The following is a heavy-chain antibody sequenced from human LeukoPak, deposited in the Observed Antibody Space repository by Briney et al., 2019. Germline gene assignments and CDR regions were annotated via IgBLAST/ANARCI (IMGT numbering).Heavy chain of an antibody. CDR3: AKPSAIAVPGRFYFDY. Sequence: GGSLRLSCAASGFTVSSNYMSWVRQAPGKGLEWVSVIYSGGSTYYADAVKGRFTISRDNSKNTLYLQIKDLRAEDTAIYYCAKPSAIAVPGRFYFDYWGQGSLVTVSS. CDR2: IYSGGST. CDR1: GFTVSSNY. J-gene: IGHJ4*02. D-gene: IGHD6-19*01. V-gene: IGHV3-53*01.